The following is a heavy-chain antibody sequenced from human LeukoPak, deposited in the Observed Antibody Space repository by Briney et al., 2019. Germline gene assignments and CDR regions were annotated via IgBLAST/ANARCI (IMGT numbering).Heavy chain of an antibody. D-gene: IGHD3-22*01. CDR3: ARGKSGYSP. Sequence: ASVKVSCKASGYTFSSYGISWVRQAPGQGLEWMGLINPHTGAANYTQKFQGRVTMTRDTSISTAYMHLSRLKSDDTAVYYCARGKSGYSPWGQGTPVTVSS. V-gene: IGHV1-2*02. CDR2: INPHTGAA. CDR1: GYTFSSYG. J-gene: IGHJ4*02.